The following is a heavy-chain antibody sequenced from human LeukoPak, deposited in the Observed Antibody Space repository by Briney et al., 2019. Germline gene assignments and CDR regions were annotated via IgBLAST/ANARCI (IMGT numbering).Heavy chain of an antibody. CDR2: ISSSSSTI. D-gene: IGHD6-13*01. CDR3: ARDSSSAYSSSWYYFDY. Sequence: PGGSLRLSCAASGFSFSDFNMNWVRQAPGKGLEWVSYISSSSSTIYYADSVKGRFTISRDNAKNSLYLQMNSLRDEDTAVYYCARDSSSAYSSSWYYFDYWGQGTLVTVSS. CDR1: GFSFSDFN. V-gene: IGHV3-48*02. J-gene: IGHJ4*02.